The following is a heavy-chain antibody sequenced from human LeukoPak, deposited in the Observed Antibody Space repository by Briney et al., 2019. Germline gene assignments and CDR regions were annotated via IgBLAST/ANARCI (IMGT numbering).Heavy chain of an antibody. CDR1: GYSFTSYW. V-gene: IGHV5-51*01. Sequence: GESLKISCKGSGYSFTSYWIGWVRQMPGKGLEWMGIIYPGDSETRYSPSFQGQVTISVDKSISTAYLQWSSLKASDTAMYYCARQYCTTTSCYLHAFHIWGQGTMVTGSS. CDR3: ARQYCTTTSCYLHAFHI. CDR2: IYPGDSET. J-gene: IGHJ3*02. D-gene: IGHD2-2*01.